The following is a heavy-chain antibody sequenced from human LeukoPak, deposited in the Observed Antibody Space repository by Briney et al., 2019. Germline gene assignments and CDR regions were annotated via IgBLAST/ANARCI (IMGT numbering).Heavy chain of an antibody. CDR2: MNLKSGNT. V-gene: IGHV1-8*01. CDR3: ARGPPLGSESLLWGQRYFYFYYGMDV. CDR1: GDTFTIDD. Sequence: ASVNVSFTASGDTFTIDDINGVRQARGQGGEWMVWMNLKSGNTGYALQFQTRVTMTRNTSIRTAYMELRSLRSDDPAAYYCARGPPLGSESLLWGQRYFYFYYGMDVWGQGSTVTASS. J-gene: IGHJ6*02. D-gene: IGHD3-3*01.